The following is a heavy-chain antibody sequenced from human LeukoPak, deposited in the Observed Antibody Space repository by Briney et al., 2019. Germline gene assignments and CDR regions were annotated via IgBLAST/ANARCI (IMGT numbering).Heavy chain of an antibody. CDR1: GFTFGDYA. J-gene: IGHJ5*02. CDR2: IKSKAYGGRT. V-gene: IGHV3-49*04. Sequence: GGSLRLSCTTSGFTFGDYAMSWVRQAPGKGLEWVGFIKSKAYGGRTEYAASVKGRFILSRDDSKSIAYLQMNSLKTEDTAVYYCTRAGRGYNYGHWWFDPWGQGTLVTVSS. CDR3: TRAGRGYNYGHWWFDP. D-gene: IGHD5-18*01.